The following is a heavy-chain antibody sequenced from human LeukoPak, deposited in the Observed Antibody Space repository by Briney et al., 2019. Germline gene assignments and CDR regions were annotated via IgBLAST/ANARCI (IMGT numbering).Heavy chain of an antibody. CDR1: GDSISSGNYY. V-gene: IGHV4-30-4*01. CDR3: AREFWSGSYSDK. D-gene: IGHD3-3*01. J-gene: IGHJ4*02. Sequence: SETLSLTCTVSGDSISSGNYYWTWIRQPPGKDLEWIGYIYYSGSTFYNPSLKSRVTISVDTSKNEFSLKLSSVTAADTAVYYCAREFWSGSYSDKWGQGTLVTVSS. CDR2: IYYSGST.